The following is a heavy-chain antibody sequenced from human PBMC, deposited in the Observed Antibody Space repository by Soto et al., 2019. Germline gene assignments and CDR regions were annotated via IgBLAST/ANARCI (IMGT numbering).Heavy chain of an antibody. V-gene: IGHV1-58*02. CDR3: ASVGGIAVAGDYFDY. CDR2: IVVGSGNT. D-gene: IGHD6-19*01. J-gene: IGHJ4*02. Sequence: ASVKVSCKASGFTFTSSAMQWVRQARGQRLEWIGWIVVGSGNTNYAQKFQERVTITRDMSTSTAYMELSSLRSEDTAVYYCASVGGIAVAGDYFDYWGQGTLVTVSS. CDR1: GFTFTSSA.